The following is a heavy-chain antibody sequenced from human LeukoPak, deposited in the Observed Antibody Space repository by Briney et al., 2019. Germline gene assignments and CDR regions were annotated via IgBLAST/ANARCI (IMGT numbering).Heavy chain of an antibody. CDR2: FDPEDGET. Sequence: ASVKVSCKVSGYTLTELSMHWVRQAPGKGLEWMGGFDPEDGETIYAQKFQGRVTMTEDASTDTAYMELSSLRSEDTAVYYCAPRPLLGYCSSTSCYDFDYWGLGTLVTVSS. V-gene: IGHV1-24*01. CDR1: GYTLTELS. J-gene: IGHJ4*02. D-gene: IGHD2-2*01. CDR3: APRPLLGYCSSTSCYDFDY.